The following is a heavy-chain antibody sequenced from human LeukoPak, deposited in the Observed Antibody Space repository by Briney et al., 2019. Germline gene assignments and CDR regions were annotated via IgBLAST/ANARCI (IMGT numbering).Heavy chain of an antibody. V-gene: IGHV1-18*01. J-gene: IGHJ3*02. Sequence: ASVKVSCKASGYTFTSYGISWVRHAPGQGLEWMGWISAYNGNTNYAQKLQGRVTMTPDTSTSTAYMELRSLRSDDTAVYYCARESGDRGAFDIWGQGTMVTVSS. CDR1: GYTFTSYG. CDR2: ISAYNGNT. CDR3: ARESGDRGAFDI. D-gene: IGHD1-26*01.